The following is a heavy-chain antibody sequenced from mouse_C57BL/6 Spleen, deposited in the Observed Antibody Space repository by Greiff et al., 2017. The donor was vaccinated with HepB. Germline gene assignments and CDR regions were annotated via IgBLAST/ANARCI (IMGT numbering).Heavy chain of an antibody. CDR3: ARDGSSYFDV. D-gene: IGHD1-1*01. V-gene: IGHV3-6*01. CDR2: ISYDGSN. CDR1: GYSITSGYY. Sequence: EVKLEESGPGLVKPSQSLSLTCSVTGYSITSGYYWNWIRQFPGNKLEWMGYISYDGSNNYNPSLKNRISITRDTSKNQFFLKLNSVTTEDTATYYCARDGSSYFDVWGTGTTVTVSS. J-gene: IGHJ1*03.